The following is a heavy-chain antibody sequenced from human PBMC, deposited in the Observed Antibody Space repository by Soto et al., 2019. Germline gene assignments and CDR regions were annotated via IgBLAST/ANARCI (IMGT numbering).Heavy chain of an antibody. CDR1: GGSFSGYY. CDR3: ARDRSYSLDV. J-gene: IGHJ6*02. Sequence: ETLSLTCAVYGGSFSGYYWSWVRQAPGKGLVWVSHINSDGSSTNYADFVKGRFTIARDNAKNTVYLQMNSLRAEDTAVYYCARDRSYSLDVWGQGTTVTVSS. V-gene: IGHV3-74*01. CDR2: INSDGSST.